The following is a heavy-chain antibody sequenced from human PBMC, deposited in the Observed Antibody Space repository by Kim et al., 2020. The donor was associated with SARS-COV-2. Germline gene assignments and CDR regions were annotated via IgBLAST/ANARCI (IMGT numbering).Heavy chain of an antibody. D-gene: IGHD2-15*01. CDR3: AKGRGYCTGGSCDSDY. V-gene: IGHV3-23*01. Sequence: DSVQGRFTISRDNSKNTLHLQMSSLRAEDTAVYFCAKGRGYCTGGSCDSDYWGRGTLVTVS. J-gene: IGHJ4*02.